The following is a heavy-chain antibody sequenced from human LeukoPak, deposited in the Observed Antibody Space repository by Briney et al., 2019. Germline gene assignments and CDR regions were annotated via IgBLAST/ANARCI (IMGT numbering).Heavy chain of an antibody. V-gene: IGHV3-23*01. CDR2: ISGSGGST. D-gene: IGHD3-16*01. CDR1: GFTFSSYA. J-gene: IGHJ4*02. Sequence: PGGSLRLSCAASGFTFSSYAMSWVRRAPGKGLGWVSAISGSGGSTYYADPVKGRFTISRDNSRNALYLQMNSLRAEDTAVYYCAKDYDSVWGGVDYWGQGTLVTVSS. CDR3: AKDYDSVWGGVDY.